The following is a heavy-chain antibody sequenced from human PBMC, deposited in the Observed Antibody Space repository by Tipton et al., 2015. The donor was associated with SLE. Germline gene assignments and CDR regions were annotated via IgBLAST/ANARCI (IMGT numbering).Heavy chain of an antibody. V-gene: IGHV4-38-2*02. Sequence: TLSLTCAVSGYSISSGYYWGWIRQPPRKGLEWIGSIYRSGSTYNNPSLRSRVTISVDTSKNQFSLKLSSVTAADTAVYYCARENSRKGFDIWGQGTMVTVSS. J-gene: IGHJ3*02. CDR2: IYRSGST. CDR3: ARENSRKGFDI. D-gene: IGHD1/OR15-1a*01. CDR1: GYSISSGYY.